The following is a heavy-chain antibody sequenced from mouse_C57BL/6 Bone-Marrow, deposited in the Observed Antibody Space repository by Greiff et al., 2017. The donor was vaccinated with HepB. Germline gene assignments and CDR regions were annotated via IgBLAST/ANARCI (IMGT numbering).Heavy chain of an antibody. D-gene: IGHD3-2*02. CDR3: ARHDAQATFAY. CDR1: GFTFSDYY. Sequence: EVNLVESGGGLVQPGGSLKLSCAASGFTFSDYYMYWVRQTPEKRLEWVAYISNGGGSTYYPDTVKGRFTISRDNAKNTLYLQMSRLKSEDTAMYYCARHDAQATFAYWGQGTLVTVSA. J-gene: IGHJ3*01. CDR2: ISNGGGST. V-gene: IGHV5-12*01.